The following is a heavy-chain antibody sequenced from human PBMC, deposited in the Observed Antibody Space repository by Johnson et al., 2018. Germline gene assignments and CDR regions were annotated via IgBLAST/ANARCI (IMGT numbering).Heavy chain of an antibody. Sequence: VQLVESGGGLVQPGGSLRLSCAASAFTFSSYSMNWVRQAPGKGLEWVSYISSSSSTIYYADSVKGRFTISRDNANNSLYLQMNSLGVEDPAVYYCARIGPYSSSWGGAFDIWDQGTMVTVSS. CDR3: ARIGPYSSSWGGAFDI. J-gene: IGHJ3*02. CDR2: ISSSSSTI. CDR1: AFTFSSYS. D-gene: IGHD6-13*01. V-gene: IGHV3-48*01.